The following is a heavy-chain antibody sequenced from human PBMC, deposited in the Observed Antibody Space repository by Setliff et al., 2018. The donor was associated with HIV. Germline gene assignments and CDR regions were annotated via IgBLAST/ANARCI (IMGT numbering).Heavy chain of an antibody. CDR3: ARGSFFGDYGNYYYYALDV. CDR2: INPNSGNI. Sequence: GSVKVSCKASGYAFTSYDINWVRQATGQGLEWMAWINPNSGNIDYAQKFQGRVTMTKNTSISTAYLELSSLRSEDTVVYYCARGSFFGDYGNYYYYALDVWGQGTTVTVSS. D-gene: IGHD4-17*01. J-gene: IGHJ6*02. CDR1: GYAFTSYD. V-gene: IGHV1-8*01.